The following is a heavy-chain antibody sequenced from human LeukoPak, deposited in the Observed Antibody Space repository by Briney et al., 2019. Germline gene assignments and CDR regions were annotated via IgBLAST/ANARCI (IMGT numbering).Heavy chain of an antibody. CDR2: IIPIFGTA. CDR3: ASYSSGYFAFDI. J-gene: IGHJ3*02. V-gene: IGHV1-69*05. D-gene: IGHD3-22*01. CDR1: GGTFSSYA. Sequence: SVKVSCKASGGTFSSYAISWVRQAPGQGPEWMGGIIPIFGTANYAQKFQGRVTITTDESTSTAYMELSSLRSEDTAVYYCASYSSGYFAFDIWGQGTMVTVSS.